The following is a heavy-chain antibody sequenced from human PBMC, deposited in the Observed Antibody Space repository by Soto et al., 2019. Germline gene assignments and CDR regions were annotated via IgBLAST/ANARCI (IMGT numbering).Heavy chain of an antibody. CDR2: ISSSSSYI. Sequence: EVQLVESGGGLVKPGGSLRLSCAASGFTFSSYSMNWVRQAPGKGLEWVSSISSSSSYIYYADSVKGRFTISRDNAKNPLYLQTNSLRAEDTAVYYCARDQPGYSYGYGLGYWGQGTLVTVSS. CDR1: GFTFSSYS. J-gene: IGHJ4*02. D-gene: IGHD5-18*01. V-gene: IGHV3-21*01. CDR3: ARDQPGYSYGYGLGY.